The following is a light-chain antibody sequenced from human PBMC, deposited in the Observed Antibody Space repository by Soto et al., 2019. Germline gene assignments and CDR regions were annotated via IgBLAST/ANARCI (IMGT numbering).Light chain of an antibody. Sequence: DIQMTQSPSSLSASVGNRVTITCRASQSISSYLNWYQQKPGKAPKLLIYAASSLQSGVPSRFSGSGSGTDFTLTISSLQLEDFATYYCQQYNSYSRTFGQGTKVDI. V-gene: IGKV1-39*01. CDR2: AAS. CDR1: QSISSY. J-gene: IGKJ1*01. CDR3: QQYNSYSRT.